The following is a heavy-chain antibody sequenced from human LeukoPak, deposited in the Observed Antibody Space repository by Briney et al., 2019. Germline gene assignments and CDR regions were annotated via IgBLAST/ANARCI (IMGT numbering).Heavy chain of an antibody. D-gene: IGHD2-15*01. V-gene: IGHV1-24*01. CDR3: ATSQAALGASDAFDI. CDR1: GYTLTELS. J-gene: IGHJ3*02. CDR2: FDPEDGET. Sequence: GASVRVSCKVSGYTLTELSMDWVRQAPGKGLEWMGGFDPEDGETIYAQKFQGRVTMTEDTSTDTAYMELSSLRSEDTAVYYCATSQAALGASDAFDIWGQGTMVTVSS.